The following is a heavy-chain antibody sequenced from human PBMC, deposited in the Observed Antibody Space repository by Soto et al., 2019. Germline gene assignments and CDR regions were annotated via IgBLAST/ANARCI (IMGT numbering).Heavy chain of an antibody. D-gene: IGHD2-2*02. CDR3: ARASPYLSYYGMDV. V-gene: IGHV4-34*01. J-gene: IGHJ6*02. CDR1: GGSFSGYY. Sequence: LSLTCAVYGGSFSGYYWSWIRQPPGKGLEWIGEINHSGSTNYNPSLKSRVTISVDTSKNQFSLKLSSVTAADTAVYYCARASPYLSYYGMDVWGQGTTVTVSS. CDR2: INHSGST.